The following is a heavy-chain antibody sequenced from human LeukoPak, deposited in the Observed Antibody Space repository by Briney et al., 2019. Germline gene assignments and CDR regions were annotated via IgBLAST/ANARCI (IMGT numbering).Heavy chain of an antibody. CDR2: IYPGDSDT. Sequence: GESLKISCKDSGYSFTSYWIGWVRQMPGKGLEWMGIIYPGDSDTRYSPSFQGQVTISADKSISTAYLQWSSLKASDTAMYYCARLAPGSTNFDAFDIWGQGTMVTVSS. CDR3: ARLAPGSTNFDAFDI. V-gene: IGHV5-51*01. D-gene: IGHD2-2*01. J-gene: IGHJ3*02. CDR1: GYSFTSYW.